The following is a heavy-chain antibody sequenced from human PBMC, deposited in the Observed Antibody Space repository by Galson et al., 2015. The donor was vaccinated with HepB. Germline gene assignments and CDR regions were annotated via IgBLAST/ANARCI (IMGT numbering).Heavy chain of an antibody. CDR1: GFTFSNYG. V-gene: IGHV3-33*02. Sequence: SLRLSCAASGFTFSNYGMHWVRQAPGKGLEWVAVIWYDGSYKFYGDSAKGRFTISRDNSQNTLLLEMHSLRVEDTAVYYCVRDQWQINAFDLWGQGTLVTVSS. D-gene: IGHD6-19*01. CDR3: VRDQWQINAFDL. CDR2: IWYDGSYK. J-gene: IGHJ3*01.